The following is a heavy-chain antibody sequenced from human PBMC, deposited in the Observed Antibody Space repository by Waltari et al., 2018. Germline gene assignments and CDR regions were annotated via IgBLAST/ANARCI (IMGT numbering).Heavy chain of an antibody. CDR1: GYTFTGYY. D-gene: IGHD3-3*01. Sequence: QVQLVQSGAEVKKPGASVKVSCKASGYTFTGYYLHWVRQAPGQGLEWMGWINPNSGGTNYAQKFQGWVTMTRDTSISTAYMELSRLRSDDTAVYYCARAYYDFWSGYSPGPYYYYGMDVWGQGTTVTVSS. CDR3: ARAYYDFWSGYSPGPYYYYGMDV. J-gene: IGHJ6*02. CDR2: INPNSGGT. V-gene: IGHV1-2*04.